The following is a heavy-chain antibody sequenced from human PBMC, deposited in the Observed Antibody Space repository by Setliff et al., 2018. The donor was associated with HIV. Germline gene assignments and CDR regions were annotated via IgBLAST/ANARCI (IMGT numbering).Heavy chain of an antibody. V-gene: IGHV4-59*08. CDR2: IYYSGST. D-gene: IGHD2-8*01. J-gene: IGHJ4*02. CDR1: GGSISSYY. Sequence: SETLSLTCTVSGGSISSYYWSWIRQPPGKGLEWIGYIYYSGSTNYNPSLKSRVTISVDTSKNQFSLKLSSVTAADTAVYYCARLKLSGVIDYWGQGTLVTVSS. CDR3: ARLKLSGVIDY.